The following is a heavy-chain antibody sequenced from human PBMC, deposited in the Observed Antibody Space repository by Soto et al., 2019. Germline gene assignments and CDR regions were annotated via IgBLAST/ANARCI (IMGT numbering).Heavy chain of an antibody. J-gene: IGHJ4*02. Sequence: SVKVSCKASGFIFTSSSVQWVRQARGQRLEWLGWITVGTGNTNYAQQLQERVTITRDMSTSTAYMELSNLRSEDTAVYYCAAGDSSGYYGGWVQGTQVTVSS. CDR1: GFIFTSSS. CDR2: ITVGTGNT. CDR3: AAGDSSGYYGG. V-gene: IGHV1-58*01. D-gene: IGHD3-22*01.